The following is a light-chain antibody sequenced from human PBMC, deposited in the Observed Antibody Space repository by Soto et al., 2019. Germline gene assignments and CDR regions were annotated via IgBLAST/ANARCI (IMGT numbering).Light chain of an antibody. CDR2: YTS. Sequence: EIRLTHSQGTLSSSPGKTATLSCRASQYVGTWLAWYQHKPGQAPRLLIYYTSNRATGIPARFSGSGSGTDFTLTISSLAPEDFAIYYCHQRQSWPRTFGQGTKVDI. V-gene: IGKV3-11*01. CDR3: HQRQSWPRT. J-gene: IGKJ1*01. CDR1: QYVGTW.